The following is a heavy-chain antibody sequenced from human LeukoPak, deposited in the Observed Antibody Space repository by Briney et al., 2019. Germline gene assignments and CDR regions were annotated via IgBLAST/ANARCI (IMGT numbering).Heavy chain of an antibody. D-gene: IGHD5-24*01. CDR3: AKINSRDGYDYDSFDY. CDR1: GFTFNTYA. J-gene: IGHJ4*02. V-gene: IGHV3-23*01. CDR2: ISGKTGTT. Sequence: GGSLRLSCAASGFTFNTYAMTWVRQAPGKGLEWVSCISGKTGTTYHADSVKGRFIISRDSSKTTLYLQMNSLRAEDPAVYYCAKINSRDGYDYDSFDYWGQGTLVTVSS.